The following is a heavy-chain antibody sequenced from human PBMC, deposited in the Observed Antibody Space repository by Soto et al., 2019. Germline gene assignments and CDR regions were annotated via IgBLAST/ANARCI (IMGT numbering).Heavy chain of an antibody. CDR2: IYYSGST. CDR3: ARQARGYSYGFRSYYYYGMDV. Sequence: PSETLSLTCTVSGGSISSSSYYCFWIRQPPWKGLDWIGSIYYSGSTYYNPSLKSRVTISVDTSKNQFSLKLSSVTAADTAVYYCARQARGYSYGFRSYYYYGMDVWGQGTTVTVSS. V-gene: IGHV4-39*01. CDR1: GGSISSSSYY. J-gene: IGHJ6*02. D-gene: IGHD5-18*01.